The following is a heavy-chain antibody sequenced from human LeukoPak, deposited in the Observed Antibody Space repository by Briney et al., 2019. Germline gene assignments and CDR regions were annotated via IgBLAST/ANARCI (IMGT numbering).Heavy chain of an antibody. CDR1: GFTFSSHG. CDR3: AKVLLRALDYMDV. D-gene: IGHD2-15*01. Sequence: GGSLRLSCAASGFTFSSHGMHWVRQAPGKGLEWVSAISGSGGSTYYADFVKGRFTISRDNSKGTLYLQMNNLRADDTAVYYCAKVLLRALDYMDVWGKGTTVTVSS. J-gene: IGHJ6*03. V-gene: IGHV3-23*01. CDR2: ISGSGGST.